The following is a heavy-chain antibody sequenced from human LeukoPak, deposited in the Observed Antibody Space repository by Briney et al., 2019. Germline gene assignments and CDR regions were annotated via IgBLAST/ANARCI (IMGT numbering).Heavy chain of an antibody. Sequence: ASVKVSCKASGYTFTSYDINWVRQATGQGLEWMGWMNPNSGNTGYAQKLQGRVTMTTDTSTSTAYMELRSLRSDDTAVYYCARVDYGGYFFFDYWGQGTLVTVSS. V-gene: IGHV1-8*02. D-gene: IGHD4/OR15-4a*01. J-gene: IGHJ4*02. CDR2: MNPNSGNT. CDR1: GYTFTSYD. CDR3: ARVDYGGYFFFDY.